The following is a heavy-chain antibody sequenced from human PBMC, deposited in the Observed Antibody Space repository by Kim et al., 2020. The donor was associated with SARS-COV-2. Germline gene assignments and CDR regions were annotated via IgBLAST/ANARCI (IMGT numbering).Heavy chain of an antibody. CDR2: ISAYNGNT. Sequence: ASVKVSCKASGYTFTSYGISWVRQAPGQGLEWMGWISAYNGNTNYAQKLQGRVTMTTDTSTSKAYMELRSLRSDDTAVYYCARDNTVGMATIPAYYYYGMDFWGQGTTVTVSS. J-gene: IGHJ6*02. CDR3: ARDNTVGMATIPAYYYYGMDF. V-gene: IGHV1-18*01. D-gene: IGHD5-12*01. CDR1: GYTFTSYG.